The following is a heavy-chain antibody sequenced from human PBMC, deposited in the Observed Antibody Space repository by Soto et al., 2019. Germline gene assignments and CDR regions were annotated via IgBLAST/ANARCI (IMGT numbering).Heavy chain of an antibody. CDR3: ARDPRGYDFNY. CDR1: GGTFSSYT. Sequence: QVQLVQSGAEVKKPGSSVKVSCKASGGTFSSYTISWVRQAPGQGLEWMGRIIPILGIANYAQKFQGRVTITADKSTSTAYMELSSLRSEDTAVYYCARDPRGYDFNYWGQGTLVTVSS. V-gene: IGHV1-69*08. D-gene: IGHD5-12*01. CDR2: IIPILGIA. J-gene: IGHJ4*02.